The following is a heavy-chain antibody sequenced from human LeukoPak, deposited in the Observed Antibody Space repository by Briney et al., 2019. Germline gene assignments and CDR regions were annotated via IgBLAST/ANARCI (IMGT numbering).Heavy chain of an antibody. CDR2: MYPGGSDI. D-gene: IGHD1-26*01. J-gene: IGHJ4*02. V-gene: IGHV5-51*01. CDR3: ASRTGSYYAFDS. Sequence: GESLKISCKGSGSSFSNYYIDWVRQMPGKGLEWMGVMYPGGSDIRYSPSFQGQVTISADKSIDTAYLQWSTLKASDSAMYYCASRTGSYYAFDSWGQGTLVTVSS. CDR1: GSSFSNYY.